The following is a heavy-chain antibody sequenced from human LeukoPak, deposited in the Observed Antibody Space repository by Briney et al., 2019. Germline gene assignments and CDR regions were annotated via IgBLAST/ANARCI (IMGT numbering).Heavy chain of an antibody. Sequence: GGSLRLSCAASGFTFRSYGMQWVRQAPGKGLEWVTFIRYDGSKKYYADSVKGRFTISRDDPHNTLYLQMNSLRAEDTAVYFCARGGVDYYGSGTYYLMYYFDYWGQGALVTVSS. D-gene: IGHD3-10*01. CDR1: GFTFRSYG. CDR3: ARGGVDYYGSGTYYLMYYFDY. V-gene: IGHV3-30*02. J-gene: IGHJ4*02. CDR2: IRYDGSKK.